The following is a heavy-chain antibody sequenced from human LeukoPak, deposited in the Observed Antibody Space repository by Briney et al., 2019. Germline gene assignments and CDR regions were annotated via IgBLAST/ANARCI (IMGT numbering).Heavy chain of an antibody. CDR3: ARGRGWVDH. D-gene: IGHD3-16*01. Sequence: GGSLRLSCAGSGFTLSSYAMSWVRQAPGKGLEWVSRISNSGATTDYAASVKGRFTISRDNARNSVNLQLNSLRVEDTALYYCARGRGWVDHWGQGTLVTVSS. J-gene: IGHJ4*02. V-gene: IGHV3-23*01. CDR1: GFTLSSYA. CDR2: ISNSGATT.